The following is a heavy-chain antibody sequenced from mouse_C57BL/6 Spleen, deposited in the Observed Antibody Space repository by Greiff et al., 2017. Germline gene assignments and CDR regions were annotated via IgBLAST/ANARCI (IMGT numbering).Heavy chain of an antibody. V-gene: IGHV1-64*01. CDR3: ARSQSPYYGSSYVAMDY. D-gene: IGHD1-1*01. CDR1: GYTFTSYW. CDR2: IHPNSGST. J-gene: IGHJ4*01. Sequence: QFQLQQPGAELVKPGASVKLSCKASGYTFTSYWMHWVKQRPGQGLEWIGMIHPNSGSTNYNEKFKSKATLTVDKSSSTAYMQLSSLTSEDSAVYYCARSQSPYYGSSYVAMDYWGQGTSVTVSS.